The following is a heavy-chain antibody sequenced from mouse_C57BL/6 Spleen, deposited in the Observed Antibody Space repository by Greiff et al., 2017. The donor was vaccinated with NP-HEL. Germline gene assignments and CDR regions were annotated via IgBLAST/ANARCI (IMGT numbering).Heavy chain of an antibody. D-gene: IGHD1-1*01. J-gene: IGHJ4*01. CDR2: ISSGGDYI. Sequence: EVMLVESGEGLVKPGGSLKLSCAASGFTFSSYAMSWVRQTPEKRLEWVAYISSGGDYIYYADTVKGRFTISRDNARNTLYLQMSSLKSEDTAMYYCTRDRTTEVARYAMEYWGQGTSVTVSS. CDR3: TRDRTTEVARYAMEY. CDR1: GFTFSSYA. V-gene: IGHV5-9-1*02.